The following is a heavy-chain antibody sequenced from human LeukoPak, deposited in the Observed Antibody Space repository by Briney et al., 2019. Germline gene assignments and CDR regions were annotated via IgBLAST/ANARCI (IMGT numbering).Heavy chain of an antibody. J-gene: IGHJ2*01. CDR1: GDSVSGSFW. D-gene: IGHD6-19*01. V-gene: IGHV4-4*02. Sequence: SETLSLTCAVSGDSVSGSFWWSWVRQPPHKGLEWIGEIHHSGSSNYNPSLESRVIISLDGSKNLLSLELSSVTAADTAVYYCARAVAGTAYWYFDLWGRGTLVTVSS. CDR2: IHHSGSS. CDR3: ARAVAGTAYWYFDL.